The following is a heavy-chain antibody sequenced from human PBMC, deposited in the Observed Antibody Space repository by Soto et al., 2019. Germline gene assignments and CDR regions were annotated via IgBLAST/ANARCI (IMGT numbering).Heavy chain of an antibody. CDR1: GFTFTSSA. Sequence: ASVKVSCKASGFTFTSSAVQWVRQARGQRLEWIGWIVVGSGNTNYAQKFQERVTITRDMSTSTAYMELSSLRSEDTAVYYCAADDLTMVRGVRRVDPWGQGTLVTVSS. J-gene: IGHJ5*02. V-gene: IGHV1-58*01. CDR3: AADDLTMVRGVRRVDP. D-gene: IGHD3-10*01. CDR2: IVVGSGNT.